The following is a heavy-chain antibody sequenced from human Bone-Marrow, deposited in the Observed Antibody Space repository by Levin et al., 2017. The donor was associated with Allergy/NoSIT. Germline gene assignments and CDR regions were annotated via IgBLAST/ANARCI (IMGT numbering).Heavy chain of an antibody. D-gene: IGHD5/OR15-5a*01. CDR3: ARGMSTPGIDW. V-gene: IGHV3-7*01. J-gene: IGHJ4*02. Sequence: GGSLRLSCAASGFTFNTYWMNWVRQAPGKGLEWVANINADGSEKFYADSVKGRFTISRDNAKHSLYLQMNSLRAEDTALYYCARGMSTPGIDWWGQGAPVAVSS. CDR1: GFTFNTYW. CDR2: INADGSEK.